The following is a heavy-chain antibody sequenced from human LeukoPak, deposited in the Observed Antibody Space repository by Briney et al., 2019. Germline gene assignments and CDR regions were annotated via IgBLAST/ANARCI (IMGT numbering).Heavy chain of an antibody. CDR2: ISYDGSNK. D-gene: IGHD6-19*01. CDR3: ARGVRIAVAGYIDY. V-gene: IGHV3-30*04. CDR1: GFTFSDYA. J-gene: IGHJ4*02. Sequence: GGSLRLSCAGSGFTFSDYAMSWVRQAPGKGLEWVAAISYDGSNKNYADSVKGRFTISRDNSKNTLYLQMNSLRAEDTAVYYCARGVRIAVAGYIDYWGQGTLVTVSS.